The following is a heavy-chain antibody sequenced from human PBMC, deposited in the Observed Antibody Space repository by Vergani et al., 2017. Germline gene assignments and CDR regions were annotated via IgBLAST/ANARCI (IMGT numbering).Heavy chain of an antibody. CDR2: IYYSGST. CDR1: GGSISSYY. D-gene: IGHD2-2*01. V-gene: IGHV4-59*01. J-gene: IGHJ3*02. Sequence: QVQLQESGPGLVKPSETLSLTCTVSGGSISSYYWSWIRQPPGKGLEWIWYIYYSGSTNYNPSLKSRVTISVDTSKNQFSLKLSSVTAADTAVYYCASHIVVVPAAYWADAFDIWGQGTMVTVSS. CDR3: ASHIVVVPAAYWADAFDI.